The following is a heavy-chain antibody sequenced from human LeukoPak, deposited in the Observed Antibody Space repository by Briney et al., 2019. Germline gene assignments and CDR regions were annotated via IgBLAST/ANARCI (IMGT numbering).Heavy chain of an antibody. D-gene: IGHD3-22*01. Sequence: ASVKVSCKASGYPFTGYFIHWVRQAPGLGLEWMGWINPNSGGTNYAQKFQGWVTMTRDTSINTAYMELSSLKSDDTVVYYCARANYYDSIGDAFDIWGQGTMVTVSS. CDR2: INPNSGGT. V-gene: IGHV1-2*04. J-gene: IGHJ3*02. CDR1: GYPFTGYF. CDR3: ARANYYDSIGDAFDI.